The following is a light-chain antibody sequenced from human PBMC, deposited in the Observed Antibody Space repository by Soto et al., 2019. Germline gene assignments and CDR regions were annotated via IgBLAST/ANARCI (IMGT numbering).Light chain of an antibody. Sequence: QSALTQPPSASGTPGQSVTISCSGCSSNIGSNYVYWYQQLPGTAPKLLIYSNNERPSGVPARFSGSKSGTSASLAISGLRYEDEADYFCAAWDYSLSAYVFGNGKKVTV. CDR3: AAWDYSLSAYV. CDR1: SSNIGSNY. V-gene: IGLV1-47*02. CDR2: SNN. J-gene: IGLJ1*01.